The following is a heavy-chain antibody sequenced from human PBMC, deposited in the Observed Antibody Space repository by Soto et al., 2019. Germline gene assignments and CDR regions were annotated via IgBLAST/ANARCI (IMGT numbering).Heavy chain of an antibody. CDR2: IFSNDEK. V-gene: IGHV2-26*04. CDR1: RFSLSNAGLG. J-gene: IGHJ5*02. D-gene: IGHD6-13*01. CDR3: ASTYSTSWYWSDP. Sequence: QVTVKESGPVLVKPTETLTLTCTVSRFSLSNAGLGVSWIRQPPGKALEWLAHIFSNDEKSYSTSLKSRLTISKDTSKSQVVLTMTNMDPVDTATYYCASTYSTSWYWSDPWGQGTLVTVSS.